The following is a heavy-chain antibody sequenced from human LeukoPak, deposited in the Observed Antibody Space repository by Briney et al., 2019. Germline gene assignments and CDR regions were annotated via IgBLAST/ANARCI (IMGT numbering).Heavy chain of an antibody. Sequence: ASVKVSCKASGDTSRSYGISWVRQAPGQGLEWIGRIIPILGTANYAQKFQGRVTITTDESTRTVYMELSSVRSEDTAVYYWARDEGSRYCDTTNCYNYYYYYMDVWGKGTTVTVSS. V-gene: IGHV1-69*11. CDR1: GDTSRSYG. CDR3: ARDEGSRYCDTTNCYNYYYYYMDV. D-gene: IGHD2-2*02. J-gene: IGHJ6*03. CDR2: IIPILGTA.